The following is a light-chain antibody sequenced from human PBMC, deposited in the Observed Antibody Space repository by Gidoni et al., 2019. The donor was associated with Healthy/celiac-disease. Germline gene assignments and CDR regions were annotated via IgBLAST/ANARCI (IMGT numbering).Light chain of an antibody. J-gene: IGLJ2*01. CDR1: KLGDKY. CDR3: QAWDSSTVV. V-gene: IGLV3-1*01. CDR2: QDS. Sequence: SYELTQPPSVSVSPGQTASITCSGDKLGDKYACWYQQKPGQSTVLVIYQDSKRPSGIPELFSGSNSGNTATLTISGTQAMDEADYYCQAWDSSTVVFGGGTKLTVL.